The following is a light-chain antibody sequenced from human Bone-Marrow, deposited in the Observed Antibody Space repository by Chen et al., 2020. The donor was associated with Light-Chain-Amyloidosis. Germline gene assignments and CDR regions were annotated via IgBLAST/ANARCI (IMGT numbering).Light chain of an antibody. CDR3: QSYQGSSQGV. V-gene: IGLV6-57*01. Sequence: NFMLTQPHSVSESPGKTVIISCTRSSGSIATNYVQWYQQRPGSSPATVIYEHDQRHSGFPDRFSGSIDRSSNSSSLSISGLKTYDEADYYCQSYQGSSQGVFGGGTKLTVL. J-gene: IGLJ3*02. CDR1: SGSIATNY. CDR2: EHD.